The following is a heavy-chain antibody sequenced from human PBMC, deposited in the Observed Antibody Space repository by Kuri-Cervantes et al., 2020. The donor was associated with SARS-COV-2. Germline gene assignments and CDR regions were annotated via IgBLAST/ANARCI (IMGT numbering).Heavy chain of an antibody. D-gene: IGHD3-22*01. V-gene: IGHV4-39*01. J-gene: IGHJ5*02. CDR2: MYHRGST. CDR1: GGPISSNNYL. Sequence: ESLKISCTVSGGPISSNNYLWGWIRQPPGKGLEWIASMYHRGSTYYNPSLESRVTISVDTSKNQFSLKLSSVTAADTAVYYCARRHYYDSSGPSIALNWFDPWGQGTLVTVSS. CDR3: ARRHYYDSSGPSIALNWFDP.